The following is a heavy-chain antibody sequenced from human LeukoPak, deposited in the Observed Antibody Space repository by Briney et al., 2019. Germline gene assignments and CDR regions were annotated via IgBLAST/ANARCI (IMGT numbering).Heavy chain of an antibody. Sequence: PGGSLRLSCAASGFTFSSYAMSWVRQAPGKGLEWVSAISGSGGSTYYADSVKGRFTISRDNSKNTLYLQMNSLRAEDTAVYYCAKSRNPRTDSSSWYGDYWGQGTLVTVSS. CDR2: ISGSGGST. CDR3: AKSRNPRTDSSSWYGDY. D-gene: IGHD6-13*01. CDR1: GFTFSSYA. J-gene: IGHJ4*02. V-gene: IGHV3-23*01.